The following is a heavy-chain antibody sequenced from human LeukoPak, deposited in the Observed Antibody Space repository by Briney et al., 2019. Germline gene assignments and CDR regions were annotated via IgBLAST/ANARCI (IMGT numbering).Heavy chain of an antibody. Sequence: ASVKVSCKASGYTFTNYAMNWVRQAPGQGLEWMGWINPNTGNPTYAQGFTGRFVFSLDTSVTTAYLQTSSLKAEDTAVYYCAIAYQPLGGLSFPDSWGQGTLVTVSS. CDR2: INPNTGNP. J-gene: IGHJ5*01. CDR3: AIAYQPLGGLSFPDS. CDR1: GYTFTNYA. D-gene: IGHD3-16*02. V-gene: IGHV7-4-1*02.